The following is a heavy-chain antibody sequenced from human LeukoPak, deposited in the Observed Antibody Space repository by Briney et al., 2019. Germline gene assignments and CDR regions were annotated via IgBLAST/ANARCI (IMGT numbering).Heavy chain of an antibody. V-gene: IGHV5-51*01. CDR1: GYRFTSYW. CDR3: ARQTSVVSQLGY. D-gene: IGHD5/OR15-5a*01. CDR2: IYPGDSDT. J-gene: IGHJ4*02. Sequence: GESLKISFKGSGYRFTSYWIGWVRRMPGKGLGWMGIIYPGDSDTRYSPSFQGQVTISADKSINTAYLQWSSLKASDTAMYYCARQTSVVSQLGYWGQGTLVTVSS.